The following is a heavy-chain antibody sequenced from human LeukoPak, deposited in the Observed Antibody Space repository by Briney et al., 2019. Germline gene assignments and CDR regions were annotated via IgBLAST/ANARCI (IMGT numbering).Heavy chain of an antibody. Sequence: ASVRVSCKPSGYTFTGYYMHWVRQAPGQGLEWMGWINPNSGGTNYAQKFQGRVTMTRDTSISTAYMELSRLRSDDTAVYYCARGAITYYYDSSGFIDYWGQGTLVTVSS. CDR1: GYTFTGYY. J-gene: IGHJ4*02. CDR2: INPNSGGT. CDR3: ARGAITYYYDSSGFIDY. V-gene: IGHV1-2*02. D-gene: IGHD3-22*01.